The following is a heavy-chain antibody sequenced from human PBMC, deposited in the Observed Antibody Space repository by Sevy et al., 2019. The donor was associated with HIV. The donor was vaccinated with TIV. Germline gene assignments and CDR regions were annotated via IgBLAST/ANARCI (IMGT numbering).Heavy chain of an antibody. CDR1: GFTFSSYA. CDR3: AKHIVVVNDRKYYYYMDV. CDR2: ISGSGSNT. V-gene: IGHV3-23*01. J-gene: IGHJ6*03. D-gene: IGHD2-21*01. Sequence: GGSLRLSCAGSGFTFSSYAMSWVRQTPGKGLEWVSGISGSGSNTYYADSVKGRFTISRDNSKNTLFLQMNSLRAADTAVYYWAKHIVVVNDRKYYYYMDVWGKGTTVTVSS.